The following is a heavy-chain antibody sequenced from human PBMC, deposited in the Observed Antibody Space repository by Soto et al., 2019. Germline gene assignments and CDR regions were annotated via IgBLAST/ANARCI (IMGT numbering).Heavy chain of an antibody. Sequence: XSVKVSCKCSGYAFTSYAMHWVRQAPGQRLECMGWINAGNGNTKYSQKFQGRVTITRDTSASTAYMELSSLRSEDTAVYYCARDPPLEQKLVLWLDYYGMDVWGQGTTVTVSS. J-gene: IGHJ6*02. CDR1: GYAFTSYA. D-gene: IGHD6-13*01. CDR2: INAGNGNT. V-gene: IGHV1-3*01. CDR3: ARDPPLEQKLVLWLDYYGMDV.